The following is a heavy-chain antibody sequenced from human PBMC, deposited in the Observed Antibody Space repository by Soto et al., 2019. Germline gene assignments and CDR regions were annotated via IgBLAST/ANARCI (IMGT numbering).Heavy chain of an antibody. J-gene: IGHJ6*02. V-gene: IGHV1-69*04. CDR1: GGTFSSYT. CDR3: ARDSIIGYYYYGMDV. D-gene: IGHD2-2*01. CDR2: IIPILGIA. Sequence: SVKVSCKASGGTFSSYTISWVRQAPGQGLEWMGRIIPILGIANYAQKFQGRVTITADKSTSTAYMELSRLRSDDTAVYYCARDSIIGYYYYGMDVWGQGTTVTVSS.